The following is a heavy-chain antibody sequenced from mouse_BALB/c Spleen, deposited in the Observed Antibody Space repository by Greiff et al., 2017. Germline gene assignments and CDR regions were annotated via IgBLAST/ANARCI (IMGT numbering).Heavy chain of an antibody. CDR1: GDSITSGY. Sequence: EVKLMESGPSLVKPSQTLSLTCSVTGDSITSGYWNWIRKFPGNKLEYMGYISYSGSTYYNPSLKSRISITRDTSKNQYYLQLNSVTTEDTATYYCARSLRPSYAMDYWGQGTSVTVSS. J-gene: IGHJ4*01. CDR3: ARSLRPSYAMDY. D-gene: IGHD1-2*01. V-gene: IGHV3-8*02. CDR2: ISYSGST.